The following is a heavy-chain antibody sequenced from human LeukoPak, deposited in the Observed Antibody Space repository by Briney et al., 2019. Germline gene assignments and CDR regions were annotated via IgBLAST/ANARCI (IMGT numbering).Heavy chain of an antibody. Sequence: SGPTLVKPTPTLTLTCTFSGFSLTTSGVAVGWIRQPPGEALDWLALLYWNDANRYSPSLKSRLTITKHTSKNQVVLTMTNMDPVDTATYYCAHSLYDYVWGSYRPFDYWGQGTLVTVSS. CDR1: GFSLTTSGVA. CDR3: AHSLYDYVWGSYRPFDY. V-gene: IGHV2-5*01. CDR2: LYWNDAN. J-gene: IGHJ4*02. D-gene: IGHD3-16*02.